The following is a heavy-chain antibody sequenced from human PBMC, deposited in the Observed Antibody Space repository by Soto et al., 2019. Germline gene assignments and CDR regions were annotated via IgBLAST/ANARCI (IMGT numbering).Heavy chain of an antibody. CDR3: ARDLSPYSDYYDESTSETWFDP. V-gene: IGHV3-11*01. Sequence: QVQQVASGGGLVQPGGSLRLSCAASGFTFSDYYMSWLRQPPGKGLEWVSYISKSGSIIHFADSVKGRFAISRDNAKNTLYLQMSSLRAEDTALYYCARDLSPYSDYYDESTSETWFDPWGQGTLVTVSS. CDR1: GFTFSDYY. CDR2: ISKSGSII. J-gene: IGHJ5*02. D-gene: IGHD3-16*01.